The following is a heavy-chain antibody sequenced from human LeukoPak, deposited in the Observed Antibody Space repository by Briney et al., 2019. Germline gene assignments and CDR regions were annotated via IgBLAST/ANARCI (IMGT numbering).Heavy chain of an antibody. CDR2: INDSGTI. CDR3: ARRWNYGRNYYIDV. J-gene: IGHJ6*03. V-gene: IGHV4-34*01. D-gene: IGHD1-7*01. Sequence: SETLSLTCAVYGGSFSNYYWSWIRQPPGKGLEWIGEINDSGTINYNPSLRRRVTISVDKSKNQFSLKLSSVTAADAAVYYCARRWNYGRNYYIDVWGKGATVSVSS. CDR1: GGSFSNYY.